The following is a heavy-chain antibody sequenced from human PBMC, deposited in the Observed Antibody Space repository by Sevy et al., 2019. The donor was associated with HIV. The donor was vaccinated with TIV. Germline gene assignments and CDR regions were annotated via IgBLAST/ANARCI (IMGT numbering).Heavy chain of an antibody. J-gene: IGHJ4*02. D-gene: IGHD5-12*01. CDR3: ARSEWLRLDYFDY. CDR2: IKQDGSEK. V-gene: IGHV3-7*03. CDR1: GFTFSSYW. Sequence: GGSLRLSCAASGFTFSSYWMSWVRQAPGKGLEWVANIKQDGSEKYYVDSVKGRFTISRDNAKNSLYLQMNSLRAEDTAVYYCARSEWLRLDYFDYWVQGTLVTVSS.